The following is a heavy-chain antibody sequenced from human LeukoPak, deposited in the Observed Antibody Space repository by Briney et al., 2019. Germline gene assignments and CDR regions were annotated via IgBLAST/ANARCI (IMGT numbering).Heavy chain of an antibody. V-gene: IGHV3-33*06. Sequence: PGMSLRLSCAAFGFTFSNYGIHWVRQAPGKGLEWVAVIWYDGSKKYYGDSVKGRFTISRDNSKNTSILQMNSLRAEDTAFYYCAKDVSGSHFDHWGQGTLVTVSS. CDR3: AKDVSGSHFDH. J-gene: IGHJ4*02. CDR1: GFTFSNYG. D-gene: IGHD1-26*01. CDR2: IWYDGSKK.